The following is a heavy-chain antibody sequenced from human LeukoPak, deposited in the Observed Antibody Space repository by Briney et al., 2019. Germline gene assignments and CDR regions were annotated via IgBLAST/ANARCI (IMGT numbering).Heavy chain of an antibody. CDR2: ISGSGGST. D-gene: IGHD1-26*01. CDR3: AKVPWEFHYFDY. Sequence: GGSLRLSCAASGFTFGSYAMSWVRQAPGKGLEWVSAISGSGGSTYYADSVKGRFTISRDNSKNTLYLQMDSLRAEDTAVYYCAKVPWEFHYFDYWGQGTLVTVSS. V-gene: IGHV3-23*01. J-gene: IGHJ4*02. CDR1: GFTFGSYA.